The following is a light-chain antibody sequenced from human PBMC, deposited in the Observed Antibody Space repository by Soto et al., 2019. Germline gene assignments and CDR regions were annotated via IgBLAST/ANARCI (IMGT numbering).Light chain of an antibody. Sequence: IHMTESPSSLSASVRARVSIACVARQTIGRYLNWYQQKKGKAPKLLIFGASSLQSGVPARFSGSGYGTDFLLSISSLQTEDFATYYCQQTYDNPPTFGQGTKVDIK. CDR3: QQTYDNPPT. J-gene: IGKJ1*01. CDR2: GAS. V-gene: IGKV1-39*01. CDR1: QTIGRY.